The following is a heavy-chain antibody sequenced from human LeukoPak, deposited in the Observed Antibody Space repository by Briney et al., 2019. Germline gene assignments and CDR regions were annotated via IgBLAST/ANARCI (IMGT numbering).Heavy chain of an antibody. Sequence: SVKVSCKASGGTFSSYAISWVRQAPGQGLEWMGGIIPIFGTANYAQKFQGRVTITADKSTSTAYMELSSLRSEDTAVYYCARTQEGGYCSSTSCYAHAFDIWGQGTMVNVSS. CDR3: ARTQEGGYCSSTSCYAHAFDI. J-gene: IGHJ3*02. D-gene: IGHD2-2*01. V-gene: IGHV1-69*06. CDR2: IIPIFGTA. CDR1: GGTFSSYA.